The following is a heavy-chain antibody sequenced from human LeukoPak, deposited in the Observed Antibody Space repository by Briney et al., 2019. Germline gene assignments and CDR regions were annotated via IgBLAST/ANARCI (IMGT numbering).Heavy chain of an antibody. J-gene: IGHJ5*02. D-gene: IGHD6-6*01. CDR2: IYYSGST. Sequence: SQTLSLTCTVSGGSISSGGYYWSWIRQHPGKGLEWIGYIYYSGSTYYNPSLKSRVTISVDTSKNQFSLKLSSVTAADTAVYYYARDSVASLSDNWFDPWGQGTLVTVSS. V-gene: IGHV4-31*03. CDR1: GGSISSGGYY. CDR3: ARDSVASLSDNWFDP.